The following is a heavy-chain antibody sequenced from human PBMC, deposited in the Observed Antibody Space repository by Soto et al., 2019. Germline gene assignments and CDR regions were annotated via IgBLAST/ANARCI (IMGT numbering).Heavy chain of an antibody. V-gene: IGHV3-11*01. D-gene: IGHD2-15*01. Sequence: PGGSQRLSCADSVFTYSGYHMSWIRQAPEKGLEWVSYISSSGSTIHYADSVEGLFTISRDNAKNSLYLQMNSLRAEDTAVYYCAREPSVVVAATQTYDGFDIWGQGTMVTVSS. CDR3: AREPSVVVAATQTYDGFDI. CDR2: ISSSGSTI. CDR1: VFTYSGYH. J-gene: IGHJ3*02.